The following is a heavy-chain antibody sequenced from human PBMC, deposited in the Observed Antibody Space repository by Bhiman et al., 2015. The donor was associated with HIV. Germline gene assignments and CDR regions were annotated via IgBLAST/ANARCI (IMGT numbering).Heavy chain of an antibody. V-gene: IGHV3-7*03. D-gene: IGHD1-26*01. CDR2: IKQDGSEK. CDR3: ARDPRVGATDYFDY. Sequence: EVQLVESGGGLVQPGESLRLSCAASGFTFSSFWMSWVRQAPGKGLEWVANIKQDGSEKYYVDSVKGRFTISRDNARNSLYLQMNSLRAEDTAVYYCARDPRVGATDYFDYWGQGTLVTVSS. CDR1: GFTFSSFW. J-gene: IGHJ4*02.